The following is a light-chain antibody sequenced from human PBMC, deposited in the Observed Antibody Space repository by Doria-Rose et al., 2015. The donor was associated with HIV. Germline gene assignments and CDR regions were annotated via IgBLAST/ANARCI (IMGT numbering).Light chain of an antibody. CDR1: QSFSSTY. J-gene: IGKJ1*01. Sequence: EIVLTQSPGTLSLSPGERATLSCRASQSFSSTYLAWYQQKPGQAPSLLIYDGSTRATGILGRFSASGSGTDFTLTINRLEPEDFALYYCHQCGTSWTFGQGTKVEI. CDR2: DGS. CDR3: HQCGTSWT. V-gene: IGKV3-20*01.